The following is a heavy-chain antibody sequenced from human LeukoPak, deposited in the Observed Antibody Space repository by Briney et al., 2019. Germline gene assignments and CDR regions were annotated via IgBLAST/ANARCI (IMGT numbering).Heavy chain of an antibody. V-gene: IGHV3-53*01. CDR2: IYSGGST. CDR3: ARESYYYGSGSYSSYYYYGMDV. J-gene: IGHJ6*02. D-gene: IGHD3-10*01. Sequence: GGSLRLSCAASGFTFSSYSMNWVRQAPGKGLEWVSVIYSGGSTYYADSVKGRFTISRDNSKNTLYLQMNSLRAEDTAVYYCARESYYYGSGSYSSYYYYGMDVWGQGTTVTVSS. CDR1: GFTFSSYS.